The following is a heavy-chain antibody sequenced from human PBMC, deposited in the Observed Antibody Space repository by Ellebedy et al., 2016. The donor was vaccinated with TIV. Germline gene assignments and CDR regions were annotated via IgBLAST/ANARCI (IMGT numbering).Heavy chain of an antibody. CDR2: INPGTGAT. CDR1: GYTFTGYY. V-gene: IGHV1-2*02. Sequence: ASVKVSXXASGYTFTGYYMHWVRQAPGQGLEWMGWINPGTGATNYAQNFQGRVTMSRDTSISTAYMELSRLRSDDTAVYFCARVGEYGSGSYLAFWGQGALVTVSS. CDR3: ARVGEYGSGSYLAF. D-gene: IGHD3-10*01. J-gene: IGHJ4*02.